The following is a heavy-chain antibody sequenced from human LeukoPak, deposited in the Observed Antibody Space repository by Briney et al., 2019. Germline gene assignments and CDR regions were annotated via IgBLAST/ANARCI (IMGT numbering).Heavy chain of an antibody. J-gene: IGHJ6*02. V-gene: IGHV1-46*01. CDR1: GYTFTSYY. Sequence: ASVKVSCKASGYTFTSYYMHWVRQAPGQGLEWMGIINPSGGSTSYAQKFQGRVTMTRDTSTSTVYMELSSLRSEDTAVYYCARGELLYYYYYGMDVWGQGTTVTVSS. D-gene: IGHD1-26*01. CDR3: ARGELLYYYYYGMDV. CDR2: INPSGGST.